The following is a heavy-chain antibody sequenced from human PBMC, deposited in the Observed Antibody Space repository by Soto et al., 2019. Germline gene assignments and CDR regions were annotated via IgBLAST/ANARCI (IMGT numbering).Heavy chain of an antibody. J-gene: IGHJ4*02. CDR2: IDPSDSQT. V-gene: IGHV5-10-1*01. CDR1: GYSFAVYW. Sequence: GESLKISCNGSGYSFAVYWITWVRQKPGKGLEWMGRIDPSDSQTYYSPSFRGHVTISATKSITTVFLQWSSLRASDTAMYYCARQIYDSDTGPNFQYYFDSWGQGTPVTVSS. CDR3: ARQIYDSDTGPNFQYYFDS. D-gene: IGHD3-22*01.